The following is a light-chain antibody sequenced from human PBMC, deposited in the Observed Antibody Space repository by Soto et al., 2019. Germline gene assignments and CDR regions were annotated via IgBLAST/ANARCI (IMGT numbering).Light chain of an antibody. CDR3: QQYVSSPMYT. V-gene: IGKV3-20*01. Sequence: EIVLTQSPGTLSLSPGERATLSCRASQSVSATYLAWYQQKPGQAPRLLIYGASNRATGIPDRFTGSGSGPDFTLTISRLEPEAFAVYFCQQYVSSPMYTFGQGTKLEIK. CDR2: GAS. J-gene: IGKJ2*01. CDR1: QSVSATY.